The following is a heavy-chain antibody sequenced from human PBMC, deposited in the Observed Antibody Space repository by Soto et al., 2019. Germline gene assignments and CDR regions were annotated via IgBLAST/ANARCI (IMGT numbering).Heavy chain of an antibody. CDR2: INPNSGDK. CDR1: VFSVDTTYC. D-gene: IGHD2-15*01. J-gene: IGHJ4*01. CDR3: GSPRSGPSPDVGH. Sequence: ASVKVSCKASVFSVDTTYCIHWVRRAPGQGLEWMGSINPNSGDKNYAQNFQGRVTMTRDTSISTAYMEVSSLTSDDTAVYYCGSPRSGPSPDVGHWGHGTVVTVSS. V-gene: IGHV1-2*02.